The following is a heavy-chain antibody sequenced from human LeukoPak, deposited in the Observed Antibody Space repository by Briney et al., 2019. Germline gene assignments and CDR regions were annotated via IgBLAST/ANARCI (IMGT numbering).Heavy chain of an antibody. V-gene: IGHV3-21*01. J-gene: IGHJ4*02. CDR3: ARGAVTYYDFWSGDY. CDR2: ISSSSDYI. CDR1: GFPFNRYT. Sequence: GGSLRLSCVASGFPFNRYTMNWVRQAPGKGLEWVSSISSSSDYIYYRDSVKGRFTISRDNAKNSMFLQMNSLRAEDTAVYYCARGAVTYYDFWSGDYWGQGTLVTVSS. D-gene: IGHD3-3*01.